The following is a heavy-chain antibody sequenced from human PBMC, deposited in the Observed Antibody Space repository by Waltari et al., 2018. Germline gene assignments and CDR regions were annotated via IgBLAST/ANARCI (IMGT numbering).Heavy chain of an antibody. V-gene: IGHV4-34*01. Sequence: QVQLQQWGAGLLKPSETLSLTCAVYGGSFSGYYWSWIRQPPGKGLEWIGEINHSGSTNYNPSLKSRVTISVDTAKNQVALKLSSVTAADTAVDYCARRDGGEDAFDIWGQGTMVTVSS. CDR1: GGSFSGYY. J-gene: IGHJ3*02. CDR2: INHSGST. D-gene: IGHD3-10*01. CDR3: ARRDGGEDAFDI.